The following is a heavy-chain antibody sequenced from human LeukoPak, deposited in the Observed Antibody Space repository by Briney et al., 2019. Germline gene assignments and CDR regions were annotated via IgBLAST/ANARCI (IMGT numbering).Heavy chain of an antibody. Sequence: PGGSLRLSCAASGFTFDDYAMHWVRQAPGKGLEWVSGISWNSGSIGYADSVKGRFTISRDNAKNSLYLQMNSLRAEDTALYYCAKLGSNYYDSSGYYYVGGYFDYWGQGTLVTVSS. J-gene: IGHJ4*02. V-gene: IGHV3-9*01. CDR3: AKLGSNYYDSSGYYYVGGYFDY. D-gene: IGHD3-22*01. CDR2: ISWNSGSI. CDR1: GFTFDDYA.